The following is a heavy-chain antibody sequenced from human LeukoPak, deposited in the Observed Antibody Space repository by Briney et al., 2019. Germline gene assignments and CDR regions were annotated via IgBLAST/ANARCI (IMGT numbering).Heavy chain of an antibody. V-gene: IGHV3-15*01. CDR1: GFTFSNAW. Sequence: GGSLRLSCAASGFTFSNAWMNWVRQAPGKGLEWVGRIKSKTAGGTTDYAAPVKGRFIISRDDSKNTLYLQMNSLKTEDTAVYYCTTDYGDYVFRSDCWGQGTLVTVSS. CDR3: TTDYGDYVFRSDC. CDR2: IKSKTAGGTT. D-gene: IGHD4-17*01. J-gene: IGHJ4*02.